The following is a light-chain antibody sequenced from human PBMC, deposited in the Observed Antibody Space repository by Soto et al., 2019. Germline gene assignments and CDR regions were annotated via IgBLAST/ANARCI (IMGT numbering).Light chain of an antibody. CDR2: GAS. CDR1: QSVSSSY. J-gene: IGKJ4*01. Sequence: EIVLTHSPGTLSLSPGERATLSCRASQSVSSSYLAWYQQKPGQAPRLLIYGASSSAAGIPDRFSDSGSGTDFTLTISRLEPEDFAVYYCQLYDSSPLTFCGGTKVDIK. CDR3: QLYDSSPLT. V-gene: IGKV3-20*01.